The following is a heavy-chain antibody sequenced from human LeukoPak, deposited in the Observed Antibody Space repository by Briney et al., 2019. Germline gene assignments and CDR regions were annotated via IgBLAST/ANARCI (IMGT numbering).Heavy chain of an antibody. Sequence: PSETLSLTCTVSGGSISSYYLSWIRQPPGKGLEWIGYIYSSSNTTYNPSLKSRVTISVDTSTNQFPLKLSSVTAADTAVYYCARDSGGAAANLDYWGQGALVTVSS. J-gene: IGHJ4*02. CDR2: IYSSSNT. CDR1: GGSISSYY. D-gene: IGHD6-13*01. CDR3: ARDSGGAAANLDY. V-gene: IGHV4-59*01.